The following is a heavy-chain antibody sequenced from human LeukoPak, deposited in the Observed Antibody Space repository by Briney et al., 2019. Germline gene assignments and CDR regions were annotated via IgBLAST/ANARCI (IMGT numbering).Heavy chain of an antibody. CDR3: AKDYGPLSSY. CDR2: IKEDGSEK. J-gene: IGHJ4*02. V-gene: IGHV3-7*03. CDR1: GFTFSNWW. Sequence: PGGSLRLSCVVSGFTFSNWWMSWVRQAPGKGLEYVANIKEDGSEKNYVDSVKGRFTISRDNAKNSLYLQMNSLRAEDTALYYCAKDYGPLSSYWGQGTLVTVSS. D-gene: IGHD4-17*01.